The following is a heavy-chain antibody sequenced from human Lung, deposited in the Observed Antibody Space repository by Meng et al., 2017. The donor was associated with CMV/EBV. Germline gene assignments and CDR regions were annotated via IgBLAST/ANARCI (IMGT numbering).Heavy chain of an antibody. D-gene: IGHD2-21*01. V-gene: IGHV3-21*01. CDR2: ISSSGTYI. J-gene: IGHJ6*02. CDR3: ARDVSPRSSAYFAIYYFYALDV. CDR1: GFTFSSYS. Sequence: GESXKISXAASGFTFSSYSMNWVRQAPGKGLEWVSSISSSGTYIYYADSVKGRFTISRDNAQNSLYLQMNSLRAEDTAVYYCARDVSPRSSAYFAIYYFYALDVWGQGTTVTVSS.